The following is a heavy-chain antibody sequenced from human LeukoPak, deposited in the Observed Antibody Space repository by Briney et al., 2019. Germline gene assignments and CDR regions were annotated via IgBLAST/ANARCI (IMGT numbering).Heavy chain of an antibody. J-gene: IGHJ4*02. CDR1: GFTFNTYA. D-gene: IGHD6-19*01. CDR2: ICGSGDCT. V-gene: IGHV3-23*01. Sequence: GGSLRLSCAASGFTFNTYAIYWVRQAPGKGLEWVSGICGSGDCTYYADSVKGRFSISRDNSKNTVYLQMNSLTADDTAVYYCAKTTVGYSSGRYPGWPADCWGQGTLVTVSS. CDR3: AKTTVGYSSGRYPGWPADC.